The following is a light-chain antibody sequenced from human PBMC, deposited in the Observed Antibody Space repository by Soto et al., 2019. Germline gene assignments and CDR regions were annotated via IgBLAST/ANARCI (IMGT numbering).Light chain of an antibody. Sequence: TVLTRSPATLSLSPWESATLSCRASQSVSTYLAWYQQQPGQAPRLLMSGTSNRATGTPDRFSGSGSGTDFTLTISRLEPEDFAVYYCQQYGSPPITFGQGTRLEIK. CDR3: QQYGSPPIT. CDR1: QSVSTY. CDR2: GTS. J-gene: IGKJ5*01. V-gene: IGKV3-20*01.